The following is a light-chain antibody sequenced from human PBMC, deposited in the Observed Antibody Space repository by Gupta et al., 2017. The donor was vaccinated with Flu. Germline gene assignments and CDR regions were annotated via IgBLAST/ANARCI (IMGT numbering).Light chain of an antibody. V-gene: IGLV2-8*01. J-gene: IGLJ2*01. CDR2: DVT. CDR1: SNDVGVYKY. Sequence: VTISFTGSSNDVGVYKYVCWYQQHPGKVRKLMIYDVTKRPAGVPDRFSGSKSGTAASLTVTGLQAEEEADYYCGSDAGGSNVIFGGGTKLTVL. CDR3: GSDAGGSNVI.